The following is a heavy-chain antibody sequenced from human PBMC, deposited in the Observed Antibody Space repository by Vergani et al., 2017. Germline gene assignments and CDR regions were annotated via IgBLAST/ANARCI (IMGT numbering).Heavy chain of an antibody. D-gene: IGHD3-10*01. CDR3: ARDVRKVVRGVIEFKDYGMDV. CDR1: GFTFSSYS. CDR2: ISSSSSYI. Sequence: EVQLVESGGGLVKPGGSLRLSCAASGFTFSSYSMNWVRQAPGKGLEWVSSISSSSSYIYYADSVKGRFTISRDNAKNSLYQQMNSLRAEDTAVYYCARDVRKVVRGVIEFKDYGMDVWGQGTTVTVSS. J-gene: IGHJ6*02. V-gene: IGHV3-21*01.